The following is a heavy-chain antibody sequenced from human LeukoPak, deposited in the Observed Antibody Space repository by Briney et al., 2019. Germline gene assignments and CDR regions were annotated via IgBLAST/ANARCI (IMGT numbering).Heavy chain of an antibody. D-gene: IGHD1-26*01. CDR2: ISISGDST. Sequence: PGGSLRLSCAASGFTFSSHAMTWVRQAPGKGLQWVSSISISGDSTYYADSVKGRFTISRDNSKNTLYLQMNSLRADDTAVYYCAKAFGWELTDSVDYWGQGTLVTVSS. J-gene: IGHJ4*02. CDR3: AKAFGWELTDSVDY. CDR1: GFTFSSHA. V-gene: IGHV3-23*01.